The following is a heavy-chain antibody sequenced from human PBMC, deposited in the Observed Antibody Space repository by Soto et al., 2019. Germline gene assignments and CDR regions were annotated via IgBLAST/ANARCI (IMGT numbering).Heavy chain of an antibody. Sequence: QVQLVESGGGVVQPGRSLRLSCAASGFTFSSYGMHWVRQAPGKGLERVAVIWYDGSNKYYADSVKGRFTISRDNSKNTLYLQMNSLRAEDTAVYYCARDQTRGDCSGGSCYPMDVWGQGTTVTVSS. J-gene: IGHJ6*02. V-gene: IGHV3-33*01. CDR1: GFTFSSYG. D-gene: IGHD2-15*01. CDR2: IWYDGSNK. CDR3: ARDQTRGDCSGGSCYPMDV.